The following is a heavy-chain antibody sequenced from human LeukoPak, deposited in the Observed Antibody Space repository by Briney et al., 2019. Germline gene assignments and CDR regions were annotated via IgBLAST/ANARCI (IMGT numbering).Heavy chain of an antibody. CDR2: IYPGDSDT. V-gene: IGHV5-51*01. D-gene: IGHD6-25*01. CDR3: ARQISSSVSGFDY. Sequence: GESLKISCKGSGYSFTSYWIGWVRQMPGKGLEWMGIIYPGDSDTRYSPSFQGQVTISADESISTAYLQWSSLKASDTAMYYCARQISSSVSGFDYWGQGTLVTVSS. J-gene: IGHJ4*02. CDR1: GYSFTSYW.